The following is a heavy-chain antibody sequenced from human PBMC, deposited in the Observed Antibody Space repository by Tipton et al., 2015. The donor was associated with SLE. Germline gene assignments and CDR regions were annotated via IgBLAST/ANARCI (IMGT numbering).Heavy chain of an antibody. CDR2: ISYDGSNK. V-gene: IGHV3-30*04. Sequence: SLRLSCAASGFTFSSYAMHWVRQAPGKGLEWVAVISYDGSNKYYADSVKGRFTISRDNSKNTLYLQMNSLRAEDTAVYYCAKPANYNIQWGQGTLVSVSA. CDR3: AKPANYNIQ. CDR1: GFTFSSYA. D-gene: IGHD1-7*01. J-gene: IGHJ4*02.